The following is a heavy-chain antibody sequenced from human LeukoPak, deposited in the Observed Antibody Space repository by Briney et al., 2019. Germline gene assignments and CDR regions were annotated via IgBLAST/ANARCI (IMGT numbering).Heavy chain of an antibody. D-gene: IGHD2-15*01. J-gene: IGHJ4*02. Sequence: PGGSLRLSCAASGFTFSNYAMHWVRQAPGKGLEWVAVISFDGSYKFYADSVKGRFTISRDNSKNTLYLQMNSLKPEDTAIYYCARDLHCSGGRCNSGLHCWGQGTLVTVSS. V-gene: IGHV3-30*04. CDR2: ISFDGSYK. CDR1: GFTFSNYA. CDR3: ARDLHCSGGRCNSGLHC.